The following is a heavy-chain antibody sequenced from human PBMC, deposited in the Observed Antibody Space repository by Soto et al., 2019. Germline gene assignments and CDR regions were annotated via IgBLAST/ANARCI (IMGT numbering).Heavy chain of an antibody. CDR2: IIPMFGTA. Sequence: GASVKVSCKASGGTFNRNTISWVRQAPGQGLEWMGGIIPMFGTANYAQKFQGRVTITADESTSTAYMELSRLRSEDTAVYFCARDDFGDLWRSPDVWGQGTMVTVSS. D-gene: IGHD4-17*01. V-gene: IGHV1-69*13. CDR3: ARDDFGDLWRSPDV. J-gene: IGHJ3*01. CDR1: GGTFNRNT.